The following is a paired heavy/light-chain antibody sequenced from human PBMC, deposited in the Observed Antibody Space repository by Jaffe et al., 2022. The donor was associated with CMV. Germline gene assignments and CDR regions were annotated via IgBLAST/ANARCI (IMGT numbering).Heavy chain of an antibody. J-gene: IGHJ4*02. CDR3: ARVPGGYAYHFDN. V-gene: IGHV1-2*02. CDR1: GYTFTDYF. CDR2: TNPYSGGT. Sequence: QVQLVQSGAEVKKPGASVRVSCKTSGYTFTDYFIHWVRQAPGQGLEWMGRTNPYSGGTNYAQRFQGSVTMTRDTSISTAYMELTSLTSDDTAMYYCARVPGGYAYHFDNWGQGTLVTVSS. D-gene: IGHD3-22*01.
Light chain of an antibody. Sequence: QSALTQPPSASGSPGQSVTISCTGTNSDVGGHNFVSWYQHHPGKAPKLMVYEVNKRPSGVPDRFSASKSGNTASLTVSGLQAEDEANYYCSSYAGNNAWVFGGGTELTVL. J-gene: IGLJ3*02. CDR3: SSYAGNNAWV. CDR1: NSDVGGHNF. CDR2: EVN. V-gene: IGLV2-8*01.